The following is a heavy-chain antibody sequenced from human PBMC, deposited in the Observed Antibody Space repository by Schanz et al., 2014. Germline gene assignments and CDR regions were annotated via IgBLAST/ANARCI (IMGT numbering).Heavy chain of an antibody. CDR2: IKQDGSER. V-gene: IGHV3-7*01. J-gene: IGHJ4*02. D-gene: IGHD2-2*01. Sequence: EVQLVESGGGLVQPGGSLRLSCAASGFTFSSYWMSWVRQAPGKGLEWVANIKQDGSERYYVDSVKGRFTISRDNAKNSLYLQMNSLRAEDKAVYYCERFQSPHQPFDYWGQGTLVTVSS. CDR3: ERFQSPHQPFDY. CDR1: GFTFSSYW.